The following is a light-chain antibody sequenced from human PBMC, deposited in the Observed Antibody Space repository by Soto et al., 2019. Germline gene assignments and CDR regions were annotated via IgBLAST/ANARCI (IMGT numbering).Light chain of an antibody. CDR1: QGIYFY. CDR3: QKYNTAPWT. CDR2: AAS. V-gene: IGKV1-27*01. Sequence: DIQMTQSPSSLSASVGDRVNITCRASQGIYFYLAWYQHKPGKIPKVLIYAASTLQSGVPARFSGGGSGADFTLTISSVQPEDVVTNYCQKYNTAPWTCGQGTRVETK. J-gene: IGKJ1*01.